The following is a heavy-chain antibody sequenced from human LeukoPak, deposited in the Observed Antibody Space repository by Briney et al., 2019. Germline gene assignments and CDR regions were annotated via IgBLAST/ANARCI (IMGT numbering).Heavy chain of an antibody. V-gene: IGHV4-39*07. CDR3: ARDSSSGWQEGTFDY. D-gene: IGHD6-19*01. J-gene: IGHJ4*02. CDR1: GGSISSSSYY. Sequence: PSETLSLTCTVSGGSISSSSYYWGWIRQPPGKGLEWIGSIYYSGSTYYNPSLKSRVTISVDTSKNQFSLKLSSVTAADTAVYYCARDSSSGWQEGTFDYWGQGTLVTVSS. CDR2: IYYSGST.